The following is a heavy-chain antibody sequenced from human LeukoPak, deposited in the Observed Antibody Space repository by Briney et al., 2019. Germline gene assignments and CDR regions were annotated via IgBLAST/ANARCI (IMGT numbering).Heavy chain of an antibody. Sequence: VASVTVSCKASGYTFTTYGITWVRQAPGQGLEWMGWIGAYNGNTNYAQKLQGRVTMTTDTSTSTAYMELRSLRSDDTAMYYCARACVPGIAVAGTEAFDIWGQGTMVTVSS. D-gene: IGHD6-19*01. CDR2: IGAYNGNT. CDR3: ARACVPGIAVAGTEAFDI. J-gene: IGHJ3*02. V-gene: IGHV1-18*01. CDR1: GYTFTTYG.